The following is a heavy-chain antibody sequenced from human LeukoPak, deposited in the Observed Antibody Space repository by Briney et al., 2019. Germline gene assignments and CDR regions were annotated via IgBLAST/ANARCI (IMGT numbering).Heavy chain of an antibody. V-gene: IGHV3-33*06. CDR1: GFSFSRDG. Sequence: RRSLRLSCAASGFSFSRDGMHWVRQAPGKGLEWVAVIWYDGSIKYYADSVKGRFTISKDNSKNTLYLQMSSLRAEDTAVYYCAKADEMNMDYWGQGTLVTVSS. CDR3: AKADEMNMDY. D-gene: IGHD2/OR15-2a*01. J-gene: IGHJ4*02. CDR2: IWYDGSIK.